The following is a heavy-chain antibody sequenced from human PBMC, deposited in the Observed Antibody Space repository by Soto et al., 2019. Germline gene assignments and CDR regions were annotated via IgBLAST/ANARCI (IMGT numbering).Heavy chain of an antibody. J-gene: IGHJ4*02. CDR3: ARTLYNYGTDY. Sequence: EVQLLESGGGLVQPGGSLRLSCAASGFTFSNYAMSWVRQAPGKGLEWVSAIRGSADSTYYADSVKGRFTISRDNSKNPRFLQMNSLRAEDTAVYYCARTLYNYGTDYWGQGTLVTVSS. CDR1: GFTFSNYA. V-gene: IGHV3-23*01. D-gene: IGHD5-18*01. CDR2: IRGSADST.